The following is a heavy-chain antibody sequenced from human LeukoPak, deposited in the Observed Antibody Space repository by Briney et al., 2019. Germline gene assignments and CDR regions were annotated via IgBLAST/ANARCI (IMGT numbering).Heavy chain of an antibody. CDR3: ARANGCGGDCYWLAFDI. CDR1: GFTFSSYG. V-gene: IGHV3-48*04. Sequence: PGGSLRLSCAASGFTFSSYGMHWVRQAPGKGLEWVSYISSSGSTIYYADSVKGRFTISRDNAKNSLYLQMNSLRAEDTAVYYCARANGCGGDCYWLAFDIWGQGTMVTVSS. J-gene: IGHJ3*02. D-gene: IGHD2-21*02. CDR2: ISSSGSTI.